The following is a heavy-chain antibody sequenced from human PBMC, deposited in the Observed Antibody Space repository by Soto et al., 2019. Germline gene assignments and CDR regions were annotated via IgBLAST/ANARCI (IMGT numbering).Heavy chain of an antibody. Sequence: GESLKISCKGSGYSFTSYWIGWVRQMPGKGLEWMGIIYPGDSDTRYSPSFQGQVTISADKSISTAYLQWSSLKASDTAMYYCSRVRDGYNWGYYFDYWGQGTLVTVSP. D-gene: IGHD5-12*01. CDR1: GYSFTSYW. J-gene: IGHJ4*02. CDR3: SRVRDGYNWGYYFDY. CDR2: IYPGDSDT. V-gene: IGHV5-51*01.